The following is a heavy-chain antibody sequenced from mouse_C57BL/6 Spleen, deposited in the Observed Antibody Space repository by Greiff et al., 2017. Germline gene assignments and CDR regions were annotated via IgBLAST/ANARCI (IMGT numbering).Heavy chain of an antibody. CDR2: INPNNGGT. CDR3: ARGDGWAY. Sequence: VQLQQSGPELMKPGASVKISCKASGYTFTDYYMNWVKQSHGKSLEWIGDINPNNGGTSYNQKFKGKATLTVDKSSSTAYMELRSLTSEDSAVYYCARGDGWAYWGQGTLVTVSA. J-gene: IGHJ3*01. V-gene: IGHV1-26*01. CDR1: GYTFTDYY. D-gene: IGHD2-3*01.